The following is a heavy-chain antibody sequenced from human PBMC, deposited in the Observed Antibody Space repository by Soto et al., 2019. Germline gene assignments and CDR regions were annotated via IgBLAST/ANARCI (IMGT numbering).Heavy chain of an antibody. D-gene: IGHD1-7*01. CDR3: ANLQGDWNYAQTLDY. Sequence: PGGSLGLSCAASGFTFSSYAMSWVRQAPGKGLEWVSAISGSGGSTYYADSVKGRFTISRDNSKNTLYLQMNSLRAEDTAVCYCANLQGDWNYAQTLDYWGQGTLVTVSS. V-gene: IGHV3-23*01. CDR1: GFTFSSYA. CDR2: ISGSGGST. J-gene: IGHJ4*02.